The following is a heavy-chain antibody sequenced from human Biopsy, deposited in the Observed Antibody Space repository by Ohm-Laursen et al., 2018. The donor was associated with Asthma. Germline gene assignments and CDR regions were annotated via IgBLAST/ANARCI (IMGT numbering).Heavy chain of an antibody. CDR2: ISWNSGSS. V-gene: IGHV3-9*01. D-gene: IGHD4-17*01. CDR3: AREGGDYLSGYYYYYGMDV. J-gene: IGHJ6*02. Sequence: LSLTCAASGFSLDDYAMYWVRQGPGKGLEWVAGISWNSGSSAYADSVKGRFTISRDNSKNTLYLQMNSLRAEDTAVYYCAREGGDYLSGYYYYYGMDVWGQGTTVTVSS. CDR1: GFSLDDYA.